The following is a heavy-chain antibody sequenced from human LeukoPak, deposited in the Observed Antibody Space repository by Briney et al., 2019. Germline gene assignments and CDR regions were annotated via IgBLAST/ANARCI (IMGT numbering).Heavy chain of an antibody. CDR2: IKQDGSDK. V-gene: IGHV3-7*01. J-gene: IGHJ4*02. CDR1: GFTFDNYW. CDR3: ARSRTSGDEALAGNY. Sequence: GGSLRLSCAASGFTFDNYWMIWVRQAPAQGLEGVANIKQDGSDKFYVESVKGRVTISRYNAKNSLYLQMNSLRAEDTAVCYCARSRTSGDEALAGNYWGQGTLVTVSS. D-gene: IGHD6-19*01.